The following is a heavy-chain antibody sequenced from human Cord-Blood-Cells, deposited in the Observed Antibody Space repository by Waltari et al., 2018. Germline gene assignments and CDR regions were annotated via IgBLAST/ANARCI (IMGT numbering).Heavy chain of an antibody. J-gene: IGHJ3*02. Sequence: QVPLVQSGAEVKKPGAPVKVSCKASGYTFTGYYMHWVRQAPGQGLEWMGWINPNSGGTNYAQKFQGWVTMTRDTSISTAYMELSRLRSDDTAVYYCARDQLGIRDAFDIWGQGTMVTVSS. CDR3: ARDQLGIRDAFDI. D-gene: IGHD7-27*01. V-gene: IGHV1-2*04. CDR1: GYTFTGYY. CDR2: INPNSGGT.